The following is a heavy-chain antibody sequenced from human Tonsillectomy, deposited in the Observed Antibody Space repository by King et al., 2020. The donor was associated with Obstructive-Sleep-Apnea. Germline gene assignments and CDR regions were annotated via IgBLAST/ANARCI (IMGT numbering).Heavy chain of an antibody. CDR2: IDWDDDR. D-gene: IGHD2-15*01. V-gene: IGHV2-70*15. CDR3: ARTYCSGGSCYQPIDY. Sequence: HVTLKESGPALVKPPQTLTLTCTFSGFSLSTSGMCVNWIRQPPGKALEWLARIDWDDDRYYITSLKTRLTISKDISKNQVVLTMTNMDPVDTATYYCARTYCSGGSCYQPIDYWGQGTLVTVSS. J-gene: IGHJ4*02. CDR1: GFSLSTSGMC.